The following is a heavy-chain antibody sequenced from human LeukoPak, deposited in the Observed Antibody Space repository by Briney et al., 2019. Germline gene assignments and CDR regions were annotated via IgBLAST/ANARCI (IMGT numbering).Heavy chain of an antibody. CDR2: IKPDGNDK. V-gene: IGHV3-7*04. J-gene: IGHJ4*02. CDR3: ARGLTTADY. CDR1: GFTFSNYW. D-gene: IGHD4-11*01. Sequence: GGSLRLSCAASGFTFSNYWMSGVRQAPGKGLEWVANIKPDGNDKYYVDSVKGRFTISRDNAKNSLYLQMNSLRADDTAVYYCARGLTTADYWGQGTPVTVSS.